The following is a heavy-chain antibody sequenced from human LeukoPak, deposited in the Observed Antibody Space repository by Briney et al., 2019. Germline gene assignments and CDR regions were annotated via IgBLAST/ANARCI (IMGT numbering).Heavy chain of an antibody. CDR2: ISSSSAYI. J-gene: IGHJ6*02. Sequence: TGGSLRLSCAASRFTFSSYSMNWVRQAPGKGLEWVSSISSSSAYIYYSDSLKGRFTISRDNARNSLYLQMNSLRAEDTAVYYCVRVAYCGGDCPDYYYYGMDVWGQGTTVTVSS. CDR3: VRVAYCGGDCPDYYYYGMDV. V-gene: IGHV3-21*01. D-gene: IGHD2-21*02. CDR1: RFTFSSYS.